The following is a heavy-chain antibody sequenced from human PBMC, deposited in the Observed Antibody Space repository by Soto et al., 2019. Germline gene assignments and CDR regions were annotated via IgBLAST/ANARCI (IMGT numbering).Heavy chain of an antibody. J-gene: IGHJ4*02. D-gene: IGHD3-3*01. Sequence: SVKVSCKASGYTFTSYGISWVRRARGQGLEWIGWISGENGSTNYAQKFQGRLAITRDMSTSTVYMELSSLRSEDTAVYYCAADWSNRPFDFWGQGTLVTVSS. CDR1: GYTFTSYG. V-gene: IGHV1-58*02. CDR2: ISGENGST. CDR3: AADWSNRPFDF.